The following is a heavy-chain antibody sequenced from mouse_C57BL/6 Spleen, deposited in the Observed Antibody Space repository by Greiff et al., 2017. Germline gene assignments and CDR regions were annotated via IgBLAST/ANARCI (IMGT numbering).Heavy chain of an antibody. CDR2: ISYDGSN. Sequence: VQLQQSGPGLVKPSQSLSLTCSVTGYSITSGYYWNWIRQFPGNKLEWMGYISYDGSNNYNPSLKNRISITRDTSKNQFFLTLNSVTTEDTATYYCASHYGSSYLFAYWGQGTLVTVSA. J-gene: IGHJ3*01. D-gene: IGHD1-1*01. V-gene: IGHV3-6*01. CDR1: GYSITSGYY. CDR3: ASHYGSSYLFAY.